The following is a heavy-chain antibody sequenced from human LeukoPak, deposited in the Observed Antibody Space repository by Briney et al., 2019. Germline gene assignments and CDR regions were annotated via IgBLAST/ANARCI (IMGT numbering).Heavy chain of an antibody. J-gene: IGHJ6*02. V-gene: IGHV1-2*04. D-gene: IGHD5-12*01. Sequence: ASVKVSCKASGYTCTGYYMHWVRQAPGQGLEWMGWINPNSGGTNYAQKFQGWVTMTRDTSISTAYMELSRLRSDDTAVYYCARSVRGSGYSYYYGMDVWGQGTTVTVSS. CDR2: INPNSGGT. CDR1: GYTCTGYY. CDR3: ARSVRGSGYSYYYGMDV.